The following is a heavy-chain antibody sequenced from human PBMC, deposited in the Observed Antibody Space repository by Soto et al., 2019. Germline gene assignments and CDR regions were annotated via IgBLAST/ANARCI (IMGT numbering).Heavy chain of an antibody. CDR1: GYTFTSYY. J-gene: IGHJ4*02. CDR2: INPSGGST. D-gene: IGHD6-13*01. CDR3: ARGAGTRYYFDY. Sequence: QVQLVQSGAEVKKPGASVKVSCKASGYTFTSYYMHWVRQAPGQGLEWMGIINPSGGSTSYAQKLQGRVTMTRDTSTSTVYVELSSLRSEDTAVYYCARGAGTRYYFDYWGQGTLVTVSS. V-gene: IGHV1-46*01.